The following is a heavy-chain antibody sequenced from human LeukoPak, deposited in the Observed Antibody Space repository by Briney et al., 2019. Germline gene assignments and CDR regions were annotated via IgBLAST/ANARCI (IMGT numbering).Heavy chain of an antibody. D-gene: IGHD6-19*01. CDR1: GFTFSNSG. CDR2: MSYDGNNK. J-gene: IGHJ4*02. Sequence: GGSLRLSCEASGFTFSNSGMHWVRQAPGKGLEWVAVMSYDGNNKYYADSVRGRFTLSRDNSKNTLYLQMNSLRAEDTAVYYCAKDGSSGWYGNLNYWGQGTLVTVSS. V-gene: IGHV3-30*18. CDR3: AKDGSSGWYGNLNY.